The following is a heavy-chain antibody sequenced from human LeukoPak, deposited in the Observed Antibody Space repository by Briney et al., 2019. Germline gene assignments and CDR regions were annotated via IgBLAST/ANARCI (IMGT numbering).Heavy chain of an antibody. CDR2: IYHSGST. V-gene: IGHV4-38-2*02. D-gene: IGHD6-19*01. CDR1: GYSISSGYY. CDR3: ASSGWYEGGID. J-gene: IGHJ4*02. Sequence: PSETLSLTCTVSGYSISSGYYWGWIRQPPGKGLEWIGSIYHSGSTNYNPSLKSRVTISVDTSKNHFSLKLSSVTAADTAVYYCASSGWYEGGIDWGQGTLVTVSS.